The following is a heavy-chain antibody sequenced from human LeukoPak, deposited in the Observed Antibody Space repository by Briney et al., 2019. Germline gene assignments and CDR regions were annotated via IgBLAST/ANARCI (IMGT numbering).Heavy chain of an antibody. D-gene: IGHD5-24*01. Sequence: SETLSLTCTVSGGSISSYYWGWIRQPPGKGLEWIGYIYYSGSTNYNPSLESRVTISVDTSKNQFSLKLSSVTAADTAVYYCARDRDGYKHHYFDYWGQGTLVTVSS. V-gene: IGHV4-59*01. CDR1: GGSISSYY. CDR3: ARDRDGYKHHYFDY. J-gene: IGHJ4*02. CDR2: IYYSGST.